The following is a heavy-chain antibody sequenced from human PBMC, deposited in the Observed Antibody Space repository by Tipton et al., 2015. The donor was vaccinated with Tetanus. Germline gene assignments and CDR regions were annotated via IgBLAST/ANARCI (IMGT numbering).Heavy chain of an antibody. Sequence: SLRLSCAASGFTFSDYYMSWIRQAPGKGLEWVSYISSSGSTIYYADSVKGRFTISRDNAKNSLYLQMNSLRAEDTAVYYCARVSVESEWLVFRGYFDYWGQGTLVTVSS. CDR2: ISSSGSTI. D-gene: IGHD6-19*01. CDR1: GFTFSDYY. CDR3: ARVSVESEWLVFRGYFDY. J-gene: IGHJ4*02. V-gene: IGHV3-11*01.